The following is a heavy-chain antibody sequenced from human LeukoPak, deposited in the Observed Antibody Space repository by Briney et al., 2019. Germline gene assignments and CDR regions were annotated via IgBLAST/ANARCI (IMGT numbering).Heavy chain of an antibody. V-gene: IGHV1-46*01. J-gene: IGHJ3*02. CDR2: INPSGGST. CDR1: GYTFTSYY. CDR3: GRLYSSGWNGGLGEAFDI. Sequence: ASVKVSCKASGYTFTSYYMHWVRQAPGQGLEWMGIINPSGGSTSYAQKFQGRVTMTRDMSTSTVYMELSSLRSEDTAVYYCGRLYSSGWNGGLGEAFDIWGQGTVVIVSS. D-gene: IGHD6-19*01.